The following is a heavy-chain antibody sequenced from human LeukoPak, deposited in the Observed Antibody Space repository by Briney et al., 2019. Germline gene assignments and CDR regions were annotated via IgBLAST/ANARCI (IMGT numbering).Heavy chain of an antibody. CDR3: ARPRITMVRGVIPPYYFDY. J-gene: IGHJ4*02. CDR1: GYTFTSYG. Sequence: GASVKVSCKASGYTFTSYGISWVRQAPGQGLEWMGWISAYNGNTNYAQKLQGRVTMTTDTSTSTAYVELRSLRSDDTAVYYCARPRITMVRGVIPPYYFDYWGQGTLVTVSS. CDR2: ISAYNGNT. D-gene: IGHD3-10*01. V-gene: IGHV1-18*01.